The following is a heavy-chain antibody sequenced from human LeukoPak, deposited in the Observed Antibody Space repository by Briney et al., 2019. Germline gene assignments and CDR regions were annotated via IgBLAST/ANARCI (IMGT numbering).Heavy chain of an antibody. D-gene: IGHD6-19*01. J-gene: IGHJ4*02. CDR3: ARAQWLPHIDY. CDR1: GGSFSGYY. CDR2: INHSGST. Sequence: SETLSLTCAVYGGSFSGYYWSWIRQPPGKGLEWIGEINHSGSTNYNPSLRSRVTISVDTSKNQFSLKLSSVTAADTAVYYCARAQWLPHIDYWGQGTLVTVSS. V-gene: IGHV4-34*01.